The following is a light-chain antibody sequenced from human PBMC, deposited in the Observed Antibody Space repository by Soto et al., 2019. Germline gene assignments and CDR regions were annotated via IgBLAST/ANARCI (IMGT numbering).Light chain of an antibody. V-gene: IGLV1-40*01. CDR2: GNN. CDR3: QSYDSSLSGWV. Sequence: QSVPTQPPSLSGAPGLRVTISCTGSSSNIGAADDVHWYQQLPGTAPKLLLYGNNNRPSGVPDRFSGSKSGTSASLAITGLQAEDEAEYYCQSYDSSLSGWVFGGGTKVTVL. J-gene: IGLJ3*02. CDR1: SSNIGAADD.